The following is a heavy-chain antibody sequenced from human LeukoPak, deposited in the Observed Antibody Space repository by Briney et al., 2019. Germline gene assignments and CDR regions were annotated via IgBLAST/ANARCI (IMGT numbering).Heavy chain of an antibody. CDR2: IKSKTDGGTT. V-gene: IGHV3-15*01. CDR3: TTEAYGSGSGLDY. Sequence: PGGSLRLSCAASGFTFSNAWMSWVRQAPGKGLEWVGRIKSKTDGGTTDYAAPVKGRFTISRDDSKNPLYLQMNSPKTADTAVYYCTTEAYGSGSGLDYWGQGTLVTVSS. D-gene: IGHD3-10*01. J-gene: IGHJ4*02. CDR1: GFTFSNAW.